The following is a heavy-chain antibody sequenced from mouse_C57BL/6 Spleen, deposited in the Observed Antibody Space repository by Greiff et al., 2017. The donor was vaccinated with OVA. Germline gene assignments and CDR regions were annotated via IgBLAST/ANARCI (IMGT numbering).Heavy chain of an antibody. CDR2: ISSGGSYT. Sequence: EVQRVESGGDLVKPGGSLKLSCAASGFTFSSYGMSWVRQTPDKRLEWVATISSGGSYTYYPDSVKGRFTISRDNAKNTLYLQMSSLKSEDTAMYYCARRGDSSGPAWFAYWGQGTLVTVSA. CDR1: GFTFSSYG. J-gene: IGHJ3*01. V-gene: IGHV5-6*01. CDR3: ARRGDSSGPAWFAY. D-gene: IGHD3-2*02.